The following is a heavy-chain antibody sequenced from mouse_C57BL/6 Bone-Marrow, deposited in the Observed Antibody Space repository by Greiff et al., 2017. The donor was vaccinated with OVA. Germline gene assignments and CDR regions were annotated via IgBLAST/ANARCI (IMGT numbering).Heavy chain of an antibody. CDR3: AVYYSNYVDY. CDR2: IDPSDSYT. D-gene: IGHD2-5*01. J-gene: IGHJ2*01. V-gene: IGHV1-69*01. Sequence: QVQLQQSGAELVKPGASVKLSCKASGYTFTSYWMHWVKQRPGQGLEWIGEIDPSDSYTNYNQKFKGKSTLTVDKSSSTAYMQLSSLTSEDSAVYYCAVYYSNYVDYWGQGTTLTVSS. CDR1: GYTFTSYW.